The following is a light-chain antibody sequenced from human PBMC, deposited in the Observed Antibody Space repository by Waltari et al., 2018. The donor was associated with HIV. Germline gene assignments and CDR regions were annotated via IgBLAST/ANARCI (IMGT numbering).Light chain of an antibody. CDR2: KDR. CDR3: QSADSSGSYGV. Sequence: SYELTQPPSVSVSPGQTARISCSGDALPNQYAYFYQLKPGQAPVQVIDKDRERPSGIPERCSASSQGTTGTLTIRRVQAEDEADYFCQSADSSGSYGVFGGGTKLTVL. J-gene: IGLJ3*02. CDR1: ALPNQY. V-gene: IGLV3-25*03.